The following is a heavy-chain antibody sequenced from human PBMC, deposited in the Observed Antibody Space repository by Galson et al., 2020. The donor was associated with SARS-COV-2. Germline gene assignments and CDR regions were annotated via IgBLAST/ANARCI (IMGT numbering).Heavy chain of an antibody. CDR3: AATYYDILTGYYNLVAFDI. D-gene: IGHD3-9*01. CDR1: GGSISSSNW. CDR2: IYHSGSP. V-gene: IGHV4-4*02. J-gene: IGHJ3*02. Sequence: SETLSLTCAVSGGSISSSNWWSWVRQPPGKGLEWIGAIYHSGSPNYNPSPKSRVTISVDKSKNQFSLKLSSVTAADTAAYYWAATYYDILTGYYNLVAFDIWGQGTMVTVSS.